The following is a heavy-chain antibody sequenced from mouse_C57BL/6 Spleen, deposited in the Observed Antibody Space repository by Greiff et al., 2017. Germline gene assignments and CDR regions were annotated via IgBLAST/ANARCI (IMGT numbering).Heavy chain of an antibody. CDR3: ARTYYGSSYVGYYAMDY. CDR1: GFTFSDYG. D-gene: IGHD1-1*01. V-gene: IGHV5-17*01. J-gene: IGHJ4*01. CDR2: ISSGSSTI. Sequence: DVKLVESGGGLVKPGGSLKLSCAASGFTFSDYGMHWVRQAPEKGLEWVAYISSGSSTIYYADTVKGLFTISRDNAKNTLFLQMTSLRSEDTAMYYCARTYYGSSYVGYYAMDYWGQGTSVTVSS.